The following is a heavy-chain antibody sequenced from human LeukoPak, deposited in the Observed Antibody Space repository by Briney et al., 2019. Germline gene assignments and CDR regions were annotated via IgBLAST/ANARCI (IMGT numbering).Heavy chain of an antibody. CDR3: AQNGQSRFSFDP. D-gene: IGHD2-8*01. V-gene: IGHV4-61*08. CDR1: GGSISSGGYY. Sequence: SETLSLTCTVSGGSISSGGYYWSWIRQPPGKGLEWIGEGSDVGGTKYNPSLKSRVTISADTSKNQFSLKLSSVTAADTAVYYCAQNGQSRFSFDPWGQGTLVTVSS. CDR2: GSDVGGT. J-gene: IGHJ5*02.